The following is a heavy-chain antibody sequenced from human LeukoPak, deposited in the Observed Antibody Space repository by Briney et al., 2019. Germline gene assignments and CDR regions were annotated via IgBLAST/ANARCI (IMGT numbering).Heavy chain of an antibody. CDR1: SGSFSGYY. V-gene: IGHV4-34*01. Sequence: SETLSLTCAVYSGSFSGYYWSWIRQPPGRGLEWIGEINHSGSTNYNPSLKSRVTRSVDTSKNQFSLKLSSVTAADTAVYYCARELASVAAAGTPYYWGQGTLVTVSS. D-gene: IGHD6-13*01. J-gene: IGHJ4*02. CDR2: INHSGST. CDR3: ARELASVAAAGTPYY.